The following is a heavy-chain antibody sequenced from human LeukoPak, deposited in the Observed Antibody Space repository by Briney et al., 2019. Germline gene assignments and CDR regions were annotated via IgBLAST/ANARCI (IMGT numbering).Heavy chain of an antibody. V-gene: IGHV3-21*01. D-gene: IGHD5-18*01. CDR2: ISSSSSYI. CDR3: ARDPGYSYGHDY. J-gene: IGHJ4*02. CDR1: GFTFSSYS. Sequence: GGSLRLSCAASGFTFSSYSMSWVRQAPGKGLEWVSSISSSSSYIYYADSVKGRFTISRDNAKNSLYLQMNSLRAEDTAVYYCARDPGYSYGHDYWGQGTLVTVSS.